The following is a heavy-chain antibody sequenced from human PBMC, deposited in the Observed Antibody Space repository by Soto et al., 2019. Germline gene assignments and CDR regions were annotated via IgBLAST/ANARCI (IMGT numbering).Heavy chain of an antibody. CDR2: IYYSGST. D-gene: IGHD1-26*01. CDR1: GGSISSGDYY. Sequence: SETLSLTCTVSGGSISSGDYYWSWIRQPPGKGLEWIGYIYYSGSTYYNPSLKSRVTISVDTSKNQFSLKLSSVTAADTAVYYCARGKDSQSGDAFDIWGQGTMVTVS. V-gene: IGHV4-30-4*01. CDR3: ARGKDSQSGDAFDI. J-gene: IGHJ3*02.